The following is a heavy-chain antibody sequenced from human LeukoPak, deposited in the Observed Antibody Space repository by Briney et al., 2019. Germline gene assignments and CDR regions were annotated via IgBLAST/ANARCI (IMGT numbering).Heavy chain of an antibody. V-gene: IGHV3-15*01. CDR3: TTDFRRGYTYGNHDY. Sequence: GGSLRLSCAASGFSFSVYEMHWVRQAPGKGLEWVGRIKSKSDGGTTDYAAPVRGRFTISRDDAKNTLYMQMNSLKTEDTAVYYCTTDFRRGYTYGNHDYWGQGTLVTVSS. D-gene: IGHD5-18*01. CDR1: GFSFSVYE. CDR2: IKSKSDGGTT. J-gene: IGHJ4*02.